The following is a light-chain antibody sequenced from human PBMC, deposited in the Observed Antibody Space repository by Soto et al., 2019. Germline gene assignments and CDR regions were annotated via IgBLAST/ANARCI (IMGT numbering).Light chain of an antibody. CDR3: HQYSGSPWT. V-gene: IGKV3-20*01. CDR2: GPS. Sequence: EIVLTQSPGTLSLSPGERATLSCRASQSVNGIFLAWYQQKPGQAPRLLIYGPSSRATGIPDRFSGSGSGTDFTLTISRLEPAGSAEYYWHQYSGSPWTFGQGAKVEIK. J-gene: IGKJ1*01. CDR1: QSVNGIF.